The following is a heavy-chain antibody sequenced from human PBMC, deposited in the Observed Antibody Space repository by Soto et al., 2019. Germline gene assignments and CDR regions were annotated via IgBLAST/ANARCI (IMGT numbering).Heavy chain of an antibody. CDR3: AREIDSTGLSLTGHYGGWFDP. D-gene: IGHD3-9*01. CDR1: GFTFSSYS. V-gene: IGHV3-21*01. J-gene: IGHJ5*02. CDR2: ISSSSSYI. Sequence: GGSLRLSCAASGFTFSSYSMNWVRQAPGKGLEWVSSISSSSSYIYYADSVKGRFTISRDNAKNSLYLQMNSLRAEDTAVYYCAREIDSTGLSLTGHYGGWFDPWGQGTLVTVSS.